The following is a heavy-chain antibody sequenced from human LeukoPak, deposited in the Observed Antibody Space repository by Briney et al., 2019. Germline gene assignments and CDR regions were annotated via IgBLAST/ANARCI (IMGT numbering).Heavy chain of an antibody. V-gene: IGHV4-61*02. Sequence: EPSETLSLTCTVSGGSISSGSYYWSWIRQPAGKGLEWIGRIYTSGSTNYNPSLKSRVTISVDTSKNQFSLKLSSVTAADTAVYYCARDLGYGEFDYWGQGTLVTVSS. CDR1: GGSISSGSYY. J-gene: IGHJ4*02. D-gene: IGHD4-17*01. CDR2: IYTSGST. CDR3: ARDLGYGEFDY.